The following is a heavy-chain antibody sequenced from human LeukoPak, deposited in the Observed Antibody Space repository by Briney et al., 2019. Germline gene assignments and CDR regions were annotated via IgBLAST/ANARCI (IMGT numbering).Heavy chain of an antibody. CDR2: IQYDGSNA. Sequence: PGGSLRLSCAASRFTISSYGMHWVRQAPGKGLEWEAYIQYDGSNAQYADSVKGRFSISRDSSKNILYLQMNSLRAEDTAVYYCAKDRCSNGVGCYYYYMDVWGKGTTVTISS. V-gene: IGHV3-30*02. CDR3: AKDRCSNGVGCYYYYMDV. D-gene: IGHD2-8*01. CDR1: RFTISSYG. J-gene: IGHJ6*03.